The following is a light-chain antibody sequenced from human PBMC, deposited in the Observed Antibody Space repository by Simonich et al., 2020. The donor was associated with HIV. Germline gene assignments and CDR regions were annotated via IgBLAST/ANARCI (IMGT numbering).Light chain of an antibody. CDR2: DVT. J-gene: IGLJ3*02. CDR3: SSYTSSSTLV. CDR1: SSDVGGYNY. Sequence: QSALTQPASVSGSPGQSITISCTGTSSDVGGYNYVSWYQQHPGKAPKLMIYDVTKRPSGVYNRFSGSKSGNTASLTISGLQAEDEADYYCSSYTSSSTLVFGGGTKVTVL. V-gene: IGLV2-14*01.